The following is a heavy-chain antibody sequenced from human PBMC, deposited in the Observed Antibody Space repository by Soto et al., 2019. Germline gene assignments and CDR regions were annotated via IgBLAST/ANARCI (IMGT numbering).Heavy chain of an antibody. CDR1: EFTFGNYA. CDR3: AKGGGALGYPIDY. V-gene: IGHV3-30*18. J-gene: IGHJ4*02. Sequence: QVQLVQSGGGVVQPGKSLRLSCVGSEFTFGNYAMYWVRQTPGKGLEWVAFISYDGSKRYHADSVKGQFTISRDNPGMTVYLQLDSLTPEDTAVYYGAKGGGALGYPIDYWGQGTLFTVSS. CDR2: ISYDGSKR. D-gene: IGHD3-22*01.